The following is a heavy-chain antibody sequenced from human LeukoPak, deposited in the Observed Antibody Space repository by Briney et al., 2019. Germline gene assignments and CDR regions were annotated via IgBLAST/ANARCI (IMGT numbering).Heavy chain of an antibody. D-gene: IGHD3-3*02. V-gene: IGHV3-21*01. J-gene: IGHJ3*02. CDR3: ARVGINAFDI. CDR1: GFTFSSYS. CDR2: ISSSSSYI. Sequence: GGSLRLSCAASGFTFSSYSMNWVRQAPGKGLQWVSSISSSSSYIYYADSVKGRFTISRDNAKNSLYLQMNSLRAEDTAVYYCARVGINAFDIWGQGTMVTVSS.